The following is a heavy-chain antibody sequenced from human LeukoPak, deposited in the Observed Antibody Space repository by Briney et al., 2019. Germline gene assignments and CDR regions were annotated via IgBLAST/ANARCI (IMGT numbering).Heavy chain of an antibody. J-gene: IGHJ4*02. V-gene: IGHV3-21*01. CDR2: ISSSSSYI. D-gene: IGHD3-10*01. CDR3: ARDEGELWFGELHPSWFFDY. CDR1: GFTFSSYS. Sequence: PGGSLRLFCAASGFTFSSYSMNWVRQAPGKGLEWVSSISSSSSYIYYADSVKGRFTISRDNAKNSLYLQMNSLRAEDTAVYYCARDEGELWFGELHPSWFFDYWGQGTLVTVSS.